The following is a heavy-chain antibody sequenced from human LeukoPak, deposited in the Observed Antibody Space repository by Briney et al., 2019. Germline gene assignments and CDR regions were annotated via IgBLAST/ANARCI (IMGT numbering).Heavy chain of an antibody. CDR1: GCTFTTYW. CDR3: ARDAVDTANAV. V-gene: IGHV3-74*01. Sequence: GGSLRLSCAASGCTFTTYWMHWVRQAPGKGLVWVSHINSDGSITSYADSVKGRFTISRDNAKNTLYLQMNSLRAEDTAVYYCARDAVDTANAVWGQGTTVTVSS. CDR2: INSDGSIT. J-gene: IGHJ6*02. D-gene: IGHD5-18*01.